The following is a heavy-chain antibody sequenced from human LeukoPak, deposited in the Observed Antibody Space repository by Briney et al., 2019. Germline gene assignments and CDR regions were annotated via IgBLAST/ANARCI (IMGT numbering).Heavy chain of an antibody. CDR2: IYTGGGR. Sequence: PGGSLRLSCVASGFRFIDYWMTWVRQAPGRGLEWVSVIYTGGGRYYADSVRGRFTISRDTSKNMVFLQMNSLRVEDTAVYYCARGIDYWGRGTLVTVSS. V-gene: IGHV3-53*01. J-gene: IGHJ4*02. CDR3: ARGIDY. CDR1: GFRFIDYW.